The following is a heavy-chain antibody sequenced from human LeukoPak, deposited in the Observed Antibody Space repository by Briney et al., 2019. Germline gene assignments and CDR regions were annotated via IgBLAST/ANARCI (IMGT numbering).Heavy chain of an antibody. CDR2: IHTSGST. CDR1: GGSISSGTYY. D-gene: IGHD3/OR15-3a*01. J-gene: IGHJ6*03. V-gene: IGHV4-61*02. Sequence: SQTLPLTCTVSGGSISSGTYYWSWIRQPAGKGLEWIGRIHTSGSTNYNPSLKSRVTISLDTPKNQFSLKLSSVTAADTAVYYCARDLALDWSYYYYMDVWGQGTLVTVSS. CDR3: ARDLALDWSYYYYMDV.